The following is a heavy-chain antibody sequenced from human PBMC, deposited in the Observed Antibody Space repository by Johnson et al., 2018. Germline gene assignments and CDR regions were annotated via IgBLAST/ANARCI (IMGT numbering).Heavy chain of an antibody. V-gene: IGHV3-7*01. J-gene: IGHJ4*02. Sequence: VQLVQSGGGLVQPGGSLRLSCVGSGFSFAYWMTWVRQAPGKGLDWVANINPDGATRHYMASVRGRFTISRDNTANSLDRQMNSLRAEDTAVYYCARVAYRDEGFDYWGQGTLVTVSS. CDR3: ARVAYRDEGFDY. CDR1: GFSFAYW. D-gene: IGHD4-17*01. CDR2: INPDGATR.